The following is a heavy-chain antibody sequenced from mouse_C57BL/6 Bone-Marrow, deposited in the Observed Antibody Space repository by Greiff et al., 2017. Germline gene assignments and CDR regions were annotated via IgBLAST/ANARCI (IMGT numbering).Heavy chain of an antibody. D-gene: IGHD2-1*01. CDR3: ARDGNPCDY. V-gene: IGHV5-4*01. Sequence: VQLKESGGGLVKPGGSLKLSCAASGFTFSSYAMSWVRQTPEKRLEWVATISDGGSYTYYPDNVKGRFTISRDNAKNNLYLQMSHLKSEDTAMYYCARDGNPCDYWGQGTTLTVSS. J-gene: IGHJ2*01. CDR2: ISDGGSYT. CDR1: GFTFSSYA.